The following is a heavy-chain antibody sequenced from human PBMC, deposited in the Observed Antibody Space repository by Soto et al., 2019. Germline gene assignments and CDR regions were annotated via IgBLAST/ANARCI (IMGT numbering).Heavy chain of an antibody. V-gene: IGHV3-23*01. J-gene: IGHJ6*02. CDR3: AKVDDGMDV. D-gene: IGHD3-16*01. CDR1: GCSLISNS. Sequence: GGGLRRSRVALGCSLISNSQRRVRQAPGKGLEWVSAISGSGGSTYYADSVKGRFTISRDNSKNTLYLQMNSLRAEDTAVYYCAKVDDGMDVWGQGTTVTVSS. CDR2: ISGSGGST.